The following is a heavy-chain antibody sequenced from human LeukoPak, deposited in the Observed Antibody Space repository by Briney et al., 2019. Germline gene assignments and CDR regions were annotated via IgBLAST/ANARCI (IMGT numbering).Heavy chain of an antibody. Sequence: ASVKVSCKASGYTYTSYGISWVRQAPGQGLEWMGWISAYNGNTNYAQKLQGRVTMTTDTSTSTAYMELRSLRSDDTAVYYCARAFPHCSSTSCYPNWFDPWGQGTLVTVSS. CDR1: GYTYTSYG. CDR2: ISAYNGNT. J-gene: IGHJ5*02. D-gene: IGHD2-2*01. CDR3: ARAFPHCSSTSCYPNWFDP. V-gene: IGHV1-18*01.